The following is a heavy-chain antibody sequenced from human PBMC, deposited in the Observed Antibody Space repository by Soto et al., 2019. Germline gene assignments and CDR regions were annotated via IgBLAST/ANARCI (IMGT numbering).Heavy chain of an antibody. CDR3: ALWGFRDGNNSKYNYSGMDV. Sequence: VQLVQSGSEVKKPGSSVKLSCKASGGTFNRYTISWVRQAPGQGLEWMGGIIPIFVTANYAQKFQGRVAIIADESTRAAYMERRIMRSEDTAVYYCALWGFRDGNNSKYNYSGMDVWGQGTTVTVSS. J-gene: IGHJ6*02. CDR2: IIPIFVTA. V-gene: IGHV1-69*01. D-gene: IGHD1-1*01. CDR1: GGTFNRYT.